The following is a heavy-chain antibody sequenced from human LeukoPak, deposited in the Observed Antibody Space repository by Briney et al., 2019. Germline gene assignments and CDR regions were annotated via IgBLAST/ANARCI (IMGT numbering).Heavy chain of an antibody. CDR2: IYHSGST. D-gene: IGHD6-6*01. Sequence: SETLSLTCTVSGYSISSGYYWGWIRQPPGKGLEWIGSIYHSGSTYYNPSLKSRVTISVDTSKNQFSLKLSSVTAADTAVYYCASPSSPYYYYMDVWGKGTTVTVSS. CDR1: GYSISSGYY. J-gene: IGHJ6*03. V-gene: IGHV4-38-2*02. CDR3: ASPSSPYYYYMDV.